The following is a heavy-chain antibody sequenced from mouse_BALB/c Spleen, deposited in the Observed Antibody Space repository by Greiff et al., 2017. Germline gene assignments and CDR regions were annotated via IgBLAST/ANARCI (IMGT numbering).Heavy chain of an antibody. Sequence: EVKLMESGGGLVKPGGSLKLSCAASGFTFSSYAMSWVRQTPEKRLEWVATISSGGSYTYYPDSVKGRFTISRDNAKNTLYLQMSSLRSEDTAMYYCARYDYDAFAYWGQGTLVTVSA. D-gene: IGHD2-4*01. CDR1: GFTFSSYA. V-gene: IGHV5-9-3*01. CDR3: ARYDYDAFAY. J-gene: IGHJ3*01. CDR2: ISSGGSYT.